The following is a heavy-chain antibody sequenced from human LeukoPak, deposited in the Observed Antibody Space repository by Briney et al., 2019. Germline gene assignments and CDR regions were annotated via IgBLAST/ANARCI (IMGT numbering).Heavy chain of an antibody. CDR1: GFTFSSYG. CDR2: IRGSGGNT. D-gene: IGHD3-22*01. CDR3: AKSASGYYFLRNFDY. V-gene: IGHV3-23*01. Sequence: GGSLRLSCAASGFTFSSYGMSWVRQAPGRGLEWVSSIRGSGGNTYYADSVKGRFTISRDNSKNTLYLQMNSLRAEDTAVYYCAKSASGYYFLRNFDYWGQGTLVTVSS. J-gene: IGHJ4*02.